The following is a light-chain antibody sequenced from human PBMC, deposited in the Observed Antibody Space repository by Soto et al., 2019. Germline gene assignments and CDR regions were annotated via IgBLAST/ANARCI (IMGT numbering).Light chain of an antibody. CDR1: LPISNY. CDR3: QRVNIYRFT. Sequence: IRMAKSHTSLSASVGDRVTITCRASLPISNYLAWYQQKPGKIPNLLIYAASTLQSGIPSRFSCSGSATDVILTISSLQPEDFATYYCQRVNIYRFTFGQGARLEV. CDR2: AAS. V-gene: IGKV1-9*01. J-gene: IGKJ5*01.